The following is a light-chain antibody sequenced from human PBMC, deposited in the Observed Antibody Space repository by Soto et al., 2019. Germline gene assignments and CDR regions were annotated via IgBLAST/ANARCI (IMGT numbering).Light chain of an antibody. V-gene: IGKV3-20*01. CDR3: QQYDNSLT. CDR2: LTS. CDR1: QSVSSTY. J-gene: IGKJ4*01. Sequence: EVVLTRSPGTLSLSPGERATLSCRASQSVSSTYLAWYQQKSGQAPRLLLYLTSTRATGIPDRFSGSGSGTDFTLTISRLEPEDFAMYYCQQYDNSLTFGGGTKVEIK.